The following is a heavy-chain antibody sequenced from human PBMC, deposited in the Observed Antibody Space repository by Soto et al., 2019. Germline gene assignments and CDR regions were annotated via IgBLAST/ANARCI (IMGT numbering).Heavy chain of an antibody. D-gene: IGHD6-6*01. CDR2: IYYSGST. V-gene: IGHV4-59*01. Sequence: SETLSLTCTVSGGSISSYYWSWIRQPPGKGLEWIGYIYYSGSTNYNPSLKGRVTISVDTSKNQFSLKLSSVTAADTAVYYCARIAARGLYYFDYWGQGTLVTVSS. CDR3: ARIAARGLYYFDY. CDR1: GGSISSYY. J-gene: IGHJ4*02.